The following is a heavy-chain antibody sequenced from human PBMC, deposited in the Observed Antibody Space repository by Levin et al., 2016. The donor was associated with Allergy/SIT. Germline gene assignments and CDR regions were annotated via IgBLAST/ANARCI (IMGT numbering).Heavy chain of an antibody. CDR1: GGSISSSSYY. CDR2: IYYSGST. Sequence: SETLSLTCTVSGGSISSSSYYWGWIRQPPGKGLEWIGYIYYSGSTNYNPSLKSRVTISVDTSKNQFSLKLSSVTAADTAVYYCARDSYSSSPGDYWGQGTLVTVSS. CDR3: ARDSYSSSPGDY. D-gene: IGHD6-6*01. J-gene: IGHJ4*02. V-gene: IGHV4-61*01.